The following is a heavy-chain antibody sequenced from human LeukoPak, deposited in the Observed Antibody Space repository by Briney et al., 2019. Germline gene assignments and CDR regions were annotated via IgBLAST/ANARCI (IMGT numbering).Heavy chain of an antibody. CDR2: MNPNSGNT. Sequence: ASVKVSCKASGYTFTNYDINWVRQATGQGLEWMGWMNPNSGNTGYAQKFQGRVTITRNTSISTAYMELSSLRSEDTAVYYCARGYSNSWYLPYYYYMDVWGKGTTVTVSS. V-gene: IGHV1-8*03. J-gene: IGHJ6*03. CDR1: GYTFTNYD. D-gene: IGHD6-13*01. CDR3: ARGYSNSWYLPYYYYMDV.